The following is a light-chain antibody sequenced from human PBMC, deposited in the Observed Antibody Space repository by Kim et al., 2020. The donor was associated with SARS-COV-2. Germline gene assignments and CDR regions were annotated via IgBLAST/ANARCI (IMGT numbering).Light chain of an antibody. Sequence: ISCTRTRGRIASNYVQWYQQRPGSSPTTVIYEDHQRPSGVPDRFSGSIDSSSNSASLTLSGLKTESEADYYCQSYDSSNWVFGGGTKLTVL. J-gene: IGLJ3*02. V-gene: IGLV6-57*01. CDR1: RGRIASNY. CDR2: EDH. CDR3: QSYDSSNWV.